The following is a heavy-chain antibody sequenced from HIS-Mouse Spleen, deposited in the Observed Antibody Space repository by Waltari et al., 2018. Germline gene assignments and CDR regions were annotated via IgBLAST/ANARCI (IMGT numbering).Heavy chain of an antibody. V-gene: IGHV4-39*01. J-gene: IGHJ5*02. CDR2: IYYSGST. CDR1: GGPISSSSYY. Sequence: QLQLQESGPGLVKPSETLSLPCTVPGGPISSSSYYWGWPRQPPVKGLEWIGSIYYSGSTYYNPSLKSRVTISVDTSKNQFSLKLSSVTAADTAVYYCARHAFGGLAVAGTGNWFDPWGQGTLVTVSS. CDR3: ARHAFGGLAVAGTGNWFDP. D-gene: IGHD6-19*01.